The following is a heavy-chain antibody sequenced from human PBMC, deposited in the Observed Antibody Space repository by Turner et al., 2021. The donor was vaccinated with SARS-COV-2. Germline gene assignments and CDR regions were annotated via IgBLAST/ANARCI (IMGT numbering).Heavy chain of an antibody. CDR1: GFTFGNIG. V-gene: IGHV3-21*01. Sequence: EVQLVESGGGLVKPGGSLRLPCAAAGFTFGNIGMNWVRKAPGKGLEWVSSISSSGSFIYYADSVKGRFTISRDNAKNSLYLQMNSLRAEDTAVYYCARDSTPYYYDTSGYYYGSDYFDYWGQGTLVTVSS. J-gene: IGHJ4*02. D-gene: IGHD3-22*01. CDR2: ISSSGSFI. CDR3: ARDSTPYYYDTSGYYYGSDYFDY.